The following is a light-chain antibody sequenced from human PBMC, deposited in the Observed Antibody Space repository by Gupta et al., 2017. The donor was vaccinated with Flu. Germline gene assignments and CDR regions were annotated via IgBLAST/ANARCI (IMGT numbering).Light chain of an antibody. Sequence: YELTQSPSVSVSPGQTARITCSGDALPKQYAYWYQQKPGQAPVLVIYKDSERPSGIPERFSGSSSGTTVTLTISGVQAEDEADYYCQSADSSGTYKVFGGGTKLTAL. CDR1: ALPKQY. V-gene: IGLV3-25*02. CDR2: KDS. CDR3: QSADSSGTYKV. J-gene: IGLJ3*02.